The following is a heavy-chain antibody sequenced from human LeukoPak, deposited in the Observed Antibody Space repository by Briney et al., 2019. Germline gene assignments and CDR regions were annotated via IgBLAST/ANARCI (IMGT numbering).Heavy chain of an antibody. CDR3: ARVADSSGWPVHYYYYYMDV. J-gene: IGHJ6*03. Sequence: PSETLSLTCTVSGGSISSYYWSWIRQPPGKGLEWIGYIYYSGSTNYNPSLKSRVTISVDTSKNQFSLKLSSVTAADTAVYYCARVADSSGWPVHYYYYYMDVWGKGTTVTISS. V-gene: IGHV4-59*01. D-gene: IGHD6-19*01. CDR2: IYYSGST. CDR1: GGSISSYY.